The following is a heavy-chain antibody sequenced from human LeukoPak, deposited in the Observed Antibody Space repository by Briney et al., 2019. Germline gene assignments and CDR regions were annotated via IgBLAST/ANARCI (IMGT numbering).Heavy chain of an antibody. V-gene: IGHV1-8*01. CDR2: MNPNSGNT. Sequence: GASVTVSCKASGYTFTNYDINWVQQATGQGLEWMGWMNPNSGNTGSAQKFQGRVTMTRNTSISTAYMELSSLRSDDTAVYYCARIGLRGVIISRPLDYWGQGTLVTVSS. D-gene: IGHD3-16*02. CDR3: ARIGLRGVIISRPLDY. J-gene: IGHJ4*02. CDR1: GYTFTNYD.